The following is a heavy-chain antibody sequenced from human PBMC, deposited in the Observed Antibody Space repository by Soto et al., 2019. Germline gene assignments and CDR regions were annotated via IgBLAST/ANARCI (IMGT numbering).Heavy chain of an antibody. CDR3: ARGPDGDYLDY. CDR1: GGSISSGGYY. D-gene: IGHD4-17*01. Sequence: QVQLQESGPGLVKPSQTLSLTCTVSGGSISSGGYYWSWIRQHPGKGLEWIGYIYYSGSTYYNPSLTCRVTIAVDTSKNQFSLKLSSVTAADTAVYYCARGPDGDYLDYWGQGTLVTVSS. J-gene: IGHJ4*02. CDR2: IYYSGST. V-gene: IGHV4-31*03.